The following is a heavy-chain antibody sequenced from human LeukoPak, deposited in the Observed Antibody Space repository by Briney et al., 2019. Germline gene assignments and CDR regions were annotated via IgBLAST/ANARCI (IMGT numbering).Heavy chain of an antibody. Sequence: GGSLRLSCAASGFTFSGYGMHWVRQAPGKGLKWVAFIRYDGSNKYYADSVKGRFTISRDNSKNTLYLQMNSLRAEDTAVYYCATCDYVWGSSPGVAFDIWGQGTMVTVSS. CDR1: GFTFSGYG. CDR3: ATCDYVWGSSPGVAFDI. D-gene: IGHD3-16*01. J-gene: IGHJ3*02. V-gene: IGHV3-30*02. CDR2: IRYDGSNK.